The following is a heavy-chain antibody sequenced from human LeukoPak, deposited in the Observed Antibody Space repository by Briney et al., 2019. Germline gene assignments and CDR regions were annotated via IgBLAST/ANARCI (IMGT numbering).Heavy chain of an antibody. V-gene: IGHV4-59*08. Sequence: SETLFLTCTVSGGSITTYQWSWIRQPPGKGLEWIGRVYDSGSTHYSPSLKSRVTMSLDTSKNQFSLKLSSVTAADTAVYYCARHYSSSSPYFDYWGQGTLVTVSS. D-gene: IGHD6-6*01. J-gene: IGHJ4*02. CDR1: GGSITTYQ. CDR3: ARHYSSSSPYFDY. CDR2: VYDSGST.